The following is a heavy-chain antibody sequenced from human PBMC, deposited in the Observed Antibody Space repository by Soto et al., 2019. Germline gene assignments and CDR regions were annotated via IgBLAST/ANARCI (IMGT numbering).Heavy chain of an antibody. CDR1: GFTFDDYA. CDR3: AKDLGPYDSSGYSPGSDYYGMDV. D-gene: IGHD3-22*01. CDR2: ISWNSGST. J-gene: IGHJ6*02. V-gene: IGHV3-9*01. Sequence: SLRLSCAASGFTFDDYAMHWVRQAPGKGLEWVSGISWNSGSTGYADSVKGRFTISRDNAKNSLYLQMNSLRAEDTALYYCAKDLGPYDSSGYSPGSDYYGMDVWGQGTTVTVSS.